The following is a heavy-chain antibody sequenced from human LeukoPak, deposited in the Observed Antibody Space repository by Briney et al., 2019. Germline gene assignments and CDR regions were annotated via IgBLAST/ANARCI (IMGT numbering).Heavy chain of an antibody. CDR2: IKQDGSEK. Sequence: GGSLRLSCAASGFTVSSYWMSWVRQAPGKGLEWVANIKQDGSEKYYVDSVKGRFTISRDNAKNSLYLQMNSLRAEDRAVYYCAREVGLLVPADTYYYSYRDVWGRGTTVTVSS. V-gene: IGHV3-7*01. CDR3: AREVGLLVPADTYYYSYRDV. CDR1: GFTVSSYW. D-gene: IGHD2-2*01. J-gene: IGHJ6*03.